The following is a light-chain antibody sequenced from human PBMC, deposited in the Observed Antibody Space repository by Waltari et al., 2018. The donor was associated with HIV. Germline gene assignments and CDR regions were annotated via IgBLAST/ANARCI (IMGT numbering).Light chain of an antibody. Sequence: DIQMTQSPSSLSASVGDRVTITCRASQVISKSMSWFQHKPGTAPKSLIYGAVNLQSGVPSRFSGRGSGTEFTLTISSLQPEDSATYYCQQYDKYPLTFGGGTKVHIK. V-gene: IGKV1-16*01. CDR2: GAV. CDR3: QQYDKYPLT. J-gene: IGKJ4*01. CDR1: QVISKS.